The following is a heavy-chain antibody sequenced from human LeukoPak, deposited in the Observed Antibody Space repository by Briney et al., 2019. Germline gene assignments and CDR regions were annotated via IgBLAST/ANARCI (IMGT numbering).Heavy chain of an antibody. D-gene: IGHD3-10*01. Sequence: ASVKVSCKASGGTFSSYAISWVRQAPGQGLEWMGRIIPILGIANYAQKFQGRVTMTRDTSISTAYMELSRLRSDDTAVYYCARSPITSYNWFDPWGQGTLVTVSS. V-gene: IGHV1-69*04. CDR2: IIPILGIA. CDR3: ARSPITSYNWFDP. J-gene: IGHJ5*02. CDR1: GGTFSSYA.